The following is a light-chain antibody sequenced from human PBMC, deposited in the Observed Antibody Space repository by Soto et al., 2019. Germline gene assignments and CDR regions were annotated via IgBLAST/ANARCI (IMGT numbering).Light chain of an antibody. CDR3: QQTYRTPET. J-gene: IGKJ1*01. V-gene: IGKV1-39*01. CDR1: QSVSRY. Sequence: DIQMTQSPSTLSASVGDRVTITCRASQSVSRYLSWYQQKPGKAPKSLIYGVSSLESGVPPRFSGRGSGTEFTLTISSLQDDDYATYYCQQTYRTPETFGQGTKVDIK. CDR2: GVS.